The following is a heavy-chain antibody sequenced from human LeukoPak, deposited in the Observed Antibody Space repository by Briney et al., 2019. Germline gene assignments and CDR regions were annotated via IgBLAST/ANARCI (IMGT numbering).Heavy chain of an antibody. D-gene: IGHD6-13*01. CDR2: IIPIFGIA. CDR3: ASYRVAAAGSKTKSLDY. V-gene: IGHV1-69*04. CDR1: GGTFSSYA. J-gene: IGHJ4*02. Sequence: ASVKVSCKASGGTFSSYAISWVRQAPGQGLEWMGRIIPIFGIANYAQKFQGRVTITADKSTSTAYMELSSLRSEDTAVYYCASYRVAAAGSKTKSLDYWGQGTLVTVSS.